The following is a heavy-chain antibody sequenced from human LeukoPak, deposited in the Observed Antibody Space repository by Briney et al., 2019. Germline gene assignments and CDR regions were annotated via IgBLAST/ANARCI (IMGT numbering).Heavy chain of an antibody. CDR2: VNTNVGGT. V-gene: IGHV1-46*01. Sequence: ASVKVSCKASGYTFTTYYIHWVLQAPGQGLEWMGMVNTNVGGTNYAQNFQGRVTMTRDTSTSTVYMDLSSLRSEDTALYYCAREFSGGTFDYWGQGTLVTVSS. CDR1: GYTFTTYY. CDR3: AREFSGGTFDY. D-gene: IGHD6-19*01. J-gene: IGHJ4*02.